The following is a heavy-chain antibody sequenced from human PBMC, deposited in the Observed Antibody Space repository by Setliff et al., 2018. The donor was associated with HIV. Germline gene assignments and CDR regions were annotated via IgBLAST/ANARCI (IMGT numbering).Heavy chain of an antibody. V-gene: IGHV1-69*06. CDR1: GGTLSTYS. CDR3: ATGGVIVPAGYS. CDR2: IILISGTT. Sequence: SVKVSCKASGGTLSTYSIGWVRQAPGLGLEWMGRIILISGTTKYAQRFQGRVTITADKSTNTAYMELSSLKSEDTAIYYCATGGVIVPAGYSWGQGTLVTVSS. J-gene: IGHJ4*02. D-gene: IGHD6-19*01.